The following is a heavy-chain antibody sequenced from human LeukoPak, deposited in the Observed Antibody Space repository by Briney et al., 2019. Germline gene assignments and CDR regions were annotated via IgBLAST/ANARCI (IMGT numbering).Heavy chain of an antibody. CDR1: GYTFTNYG. D-gene: IGHD2-2*01. CDR3: ARDDCSTTSCYKSDY. V-gene: IGHV1-18*01. Sequence: ASVKVSCKASGYTFTNYGISWVRQAPGQGLEWMGWISTYNGNTNYVQKFQGRVTMTTDTSTSTAHMELRSLRSDDTAVYYCARDDCSTTSCYKSDYWGQGTLVTVSS. CDR2: ISTYNGNT. J-gene: IGHJ4*02.